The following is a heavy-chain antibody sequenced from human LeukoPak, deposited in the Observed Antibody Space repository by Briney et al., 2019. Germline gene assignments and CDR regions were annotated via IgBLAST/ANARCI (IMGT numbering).Heavy chain of an antibody. CDR1: GGSISSSSYY. CDR3: ARDPGDGGYFDY. V-gene: IGHV4-61*01. CDR2: IYYSGST. D-gene: IGHD3-16*01. Sequence: PSETLSLTCTVSGGSISSSSYYWGWIRQPPGKGLEWIGYIYYSGSTNYNPSLKSRVTISVDTSKNQFSLKLSSVTAADTAVYYCARDPGDGGYFDYWGQGTLVTVSS. J-gene: IGHJ4*02.